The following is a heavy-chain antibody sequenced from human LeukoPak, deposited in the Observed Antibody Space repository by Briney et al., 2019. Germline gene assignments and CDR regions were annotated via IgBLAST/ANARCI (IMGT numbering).Heavy chain of an antibody. J-gene: IGHJ3*02. V-gene: IGHV4-4*07. CDR2: IHTSGST. CDR3: ARGRPSGTAYDAFDI. D-gene: IGHD1-1*01. CDR1: GGSVSSYY. Sequence: SETLSLTCTVSGGSVSSYYWSWIRQPAGKGLEWVGRIHTSGSTNYNRSLKSRVTMSLDTSKNQFSLRVTSVTAADTAVYYCARGRPSGTAYDAFDIWGPGTMVTVSS.